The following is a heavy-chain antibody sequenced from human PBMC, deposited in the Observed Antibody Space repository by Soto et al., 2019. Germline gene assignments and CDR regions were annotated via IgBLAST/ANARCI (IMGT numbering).Heavy chain of an antibody. J-gene: IGHJ4*02. CDR3: ARGYCSGGSCYSFLFGPHHYYFDF. V-gene: IGHV3-23*01. CDR1: GFNISSYA. Sequence: VGSLRVSRAAAGFNISSYAMSRVRQAPGKGLEWVSAISGSGGSTYYADSVKGRFTISRDNSKNTLYLQMNSLRAEDTAVYYCARGYCSGGSCYSFLFGPHHYYFDFWGQGTLVTVSS. D-gene: IGHD2-15*01. CDR2: ISGSGGST.